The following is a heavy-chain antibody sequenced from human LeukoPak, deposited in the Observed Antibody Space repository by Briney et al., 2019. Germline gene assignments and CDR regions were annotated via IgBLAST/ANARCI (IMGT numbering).Heavy chain of an antibody. CDR2: FDPEDGET. D-gene: IGHD3-3*01. V-gene: IGHV1-24*01. CDR1: GYTLTGLS. Sequence: ASVKVSCKVSGYTLTGLSMHWVRQAPGKGLEWMGGFDPEDGETIYAQKFQGRVTMTEDTSTDTAYMELSSLRSEDTAVYYCATVKFVGYDFWSGPVDYWGQGTLVTVSS. CDR3: ATVKFVGYDFWSGPVDY. J-gene: IGHJ4*02.